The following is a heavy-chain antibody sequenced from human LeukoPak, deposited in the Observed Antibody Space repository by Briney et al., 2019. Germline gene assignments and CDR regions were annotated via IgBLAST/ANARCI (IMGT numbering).Heavy chain of an antibody. D-gene: IGHD2-15*01. Sequence: GGSLRLSCAASGFSFSTSWMSWVRQAPGEALEGVDNTKEDGSEKHYVDSVKGRFTISRDNAKNSLYLQMNSLRAEDTAVYYCARDRPYGSYDYWGQGSLVTVSS. CDR2: TKEDGSEK. V-gene: IGHV3-7*01. J-gene: IGHJ4*02. CDR1: GFSFSTSW. CDR3: ARDRPYGSYDY.